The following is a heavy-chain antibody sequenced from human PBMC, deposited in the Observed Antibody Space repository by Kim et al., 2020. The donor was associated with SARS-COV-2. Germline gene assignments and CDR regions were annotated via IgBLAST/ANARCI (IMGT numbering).Heavy chain of an antibody. CDR2: ISYDGSNK. J-gene: IGHJ4*02. Sequence: GGSLRLSCAASGFTFSSYGMHWVRQAPGKGLEWVAVISYDGSNKYYADSVKGRFTISRDNSKNTLYLQMNSLRAEDTAVYYCAKDQGYCSGGSCYDTHYFDYWGQGTLVTVSS. CDR1: GFTFSSYG. CDR3: AKDQGYCSGGSCYDTHYFDY. V-gene: IGHV3-30*18. D-gene: IGHD2-15*01.